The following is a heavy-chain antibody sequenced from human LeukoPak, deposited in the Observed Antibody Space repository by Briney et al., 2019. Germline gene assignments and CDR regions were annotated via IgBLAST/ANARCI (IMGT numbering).Heavy chain of an antibody. CDR2: IRYDGSNK. CDR1: GFTFSSYG. CDR3: AKDGLVVVPAAPLGWFDP. D-gene: IGHD2-2*01. V-gene: IGHV3-30*02. Sequence: GGSLRLSCAASGFTFSSYGMHWVRQAPGKGLEWVAFIRYDGSNKYYADSVEGRFTISRDNSKNTLYLQMNSLRAEDTAVYYCAKDGLVVVPAAPLGWFDPLCQGHLVIVSS. J-gene: IGHJ5*02.